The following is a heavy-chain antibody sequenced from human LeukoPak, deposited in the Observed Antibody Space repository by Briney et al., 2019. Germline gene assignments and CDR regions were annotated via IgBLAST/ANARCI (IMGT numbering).Heavy chain of an antibody. V-gene: IGHV3-30*03. CDR3: ARERASYYGSGSYIRGGEGFDY. Sequence: PGGSLRLSCAASGFTFSSYSMNWVRQAPGKGLEWVAVISYDGSNKYYADSVKGRFTISRDNSKNTLYLQMNSLRAEDTAVYYCARERASYYGSGSYIRGGEGFDYWGQGTLVTVSS. CDR2: ISYDGSNK. D-gene: IGHD3-10*01. J-gene: IGHJ4*02. CDR1: GFTFSSYS.